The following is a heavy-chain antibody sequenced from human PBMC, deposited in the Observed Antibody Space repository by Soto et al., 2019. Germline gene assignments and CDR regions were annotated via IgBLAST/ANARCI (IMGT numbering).Heavy chain of an antibody. CDR3: ARDPSIVGASALDY. Sequence: SVKVSCQASGGTLSSYAISWVRQAPGQGLEWMGGIIPIFGTANYAQKVQGRVTMTTDTSTSTAYMELRSLRSDDTAVYYCARDPSIVGASALDYWGQGTLVTVSS. D-gene: IGHD1-26*01. J-gene: IGHJ4*02. CDR1: GGTLSSYA. V-gene: IGHV1-69*05. CDR2: IIPIFGTA.